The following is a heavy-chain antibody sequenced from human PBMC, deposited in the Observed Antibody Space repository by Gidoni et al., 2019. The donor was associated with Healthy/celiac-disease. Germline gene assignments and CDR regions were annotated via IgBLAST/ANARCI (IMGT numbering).Heavy chain of an antibody. CDR3: ARAVVVVVAATHLIWFDP. CDR1: GGSFSGYY. Sequence: GGSFSGYYWSWIRQPPGKGLEWIGEINHSGSTNYNPSLKSRVTISVDTSKNQFSLKLSSVTAADTAVYYCARAVVVVVAATHLIWFDPWGQGTLVTVSS. V-gene: IGHV4-34*01. D-gene: IGHD2-15*01. J-gene: IGHJ5*02. CDR2: INHSGST.